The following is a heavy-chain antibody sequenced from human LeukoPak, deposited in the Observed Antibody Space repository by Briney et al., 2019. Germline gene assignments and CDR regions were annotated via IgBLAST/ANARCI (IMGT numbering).Heavy chain of an antibody. Sequence: GRSLRLSCAASGFTFSSYAMHWVRQAPGKGLEWVAVISYDGSNKYYADSAKGRFTISRDNSKNTLYLQMNSLRAEDTAVYYCARASITGTTFSYFDYWGQGTLVTVSS. V-gene: IGHV3-30-3*01. CDR2: ISYDGSNK. CDR3: ARASITGTTFSYFDY. D-gene: IGHD1-7*01. CDR1: GFTFSSYA. J-gene: IGHJ4*02.